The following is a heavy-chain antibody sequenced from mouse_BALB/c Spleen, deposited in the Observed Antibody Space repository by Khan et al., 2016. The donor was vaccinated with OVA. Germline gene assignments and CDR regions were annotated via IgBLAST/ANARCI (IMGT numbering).Heavy chain of an antibody. Sequence: VQLQQSGAELVKPGASVKLSCTASGFNIKDTYMHWVKQRPEQGLEWIGRIDPANGNTKYDPKFQDKATISADTSSNTAYLQLSSLTSEDTAVYYCASYYWDVFASWGQGTLVTVSA. CDR3: ASYYWDVFAS. CDR2: IDPANGNT. V-gene: IGHV14-3*02. J-gene: IGHJ3*01. D-gene: IGHD4-1*01. CDR1: GFNIKDTY.